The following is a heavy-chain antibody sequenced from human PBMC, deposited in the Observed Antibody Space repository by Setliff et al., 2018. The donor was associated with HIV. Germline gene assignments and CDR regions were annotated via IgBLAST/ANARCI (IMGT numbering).Heavy chain of an antibody. CDR3: ARSPERGYDSDWFDP. D-gene: IGHD5-12*01. J-gene: IGHJ5*02. Sequence: SETLSLTCTVSGGSISSHYWTWIRQPPGKGLEWIGYISYSGSTNYNPSLKSRATISVDTSKNQFSLKLSSVTASDTAVYYCARSPERGYDSDWFDPWGQGTLVTVSS. CDR1: GGSISSHY. CDR2: ISYSGST. V-gene: IGHV4-59*11.